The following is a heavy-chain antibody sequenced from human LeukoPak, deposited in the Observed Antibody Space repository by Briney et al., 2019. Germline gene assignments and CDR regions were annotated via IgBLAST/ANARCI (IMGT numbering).Heavy chain of an antibody. CDR1: GFTFSNYW. CDR3: ASHRGHSGYDLYDY. V-gene: IGHV3-7*01. Sequence: GGSLRLSCAASGFTFSNYWMGWVRQAPGKGLEWVANIKQDGSELYYVDSVKGRFTISRDTAKDSLYLQMNSLRAEDTAVSYSASHRGHSGYDLYDYWGQGTLVTVSS. J-gene: IGHJ4*02. CDR2: IKQDGSEL. D-gene: IGHD5-12*01.